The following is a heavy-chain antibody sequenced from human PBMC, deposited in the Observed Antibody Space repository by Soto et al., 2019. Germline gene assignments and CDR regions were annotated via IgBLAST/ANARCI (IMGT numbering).Heavy chain of an antibody. CDR3: ARGKWLGDY. V-gene: IGHV1-3*01. J-gene: IGHJ4*02. Sequence: VKVSCTASGYSSTSDAIDWVRQAPGQRLEWMGWINAGNGNTKYSQKFQGRVTITRDTSASTAYMELSSLRSEDTAVYYCARGKWLGDYWGQGTLVTFSS. CDR1: GYSSTSDA. CDR2: INAGNGNT. D-gene: IGHD6-19*01.